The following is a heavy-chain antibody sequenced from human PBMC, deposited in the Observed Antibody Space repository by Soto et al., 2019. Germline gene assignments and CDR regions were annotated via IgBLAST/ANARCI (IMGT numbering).Heavy chain of an antibody. V-gene: IGHV3-48*02. Sequence: PGGSLRLSCAASGFTFSSYSMNWVRQAPGKGLEWVSYISSSSSTIYYADSVKGRFTISRDNAKNSLYLQMNSLSDEDTAVYYCARDLFSPCSGDYYYYHYFDYWGQGTLVTVSS. CDR2: ISSSSSTI. D-gene: IGHD3-22*01. J-gene: IGHJ4*02. CDR3: ARDLFSPCSGDYYYYHYFDY. CDR1: GFTFSSYS.